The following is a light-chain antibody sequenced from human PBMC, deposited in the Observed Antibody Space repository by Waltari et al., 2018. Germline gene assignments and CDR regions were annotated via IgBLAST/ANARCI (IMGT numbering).Light chain of an antibody. V-gene: IGKV1-5*03. CDR2: KAS. Sequence: DIQVTQSPSTLSASVGDRVTITCRASQSIVVWLAWYQQKPGKAPRLLIYKASYLESGGPSRFSGRASGTAFTLTISSLQADDFATYYCLQYNSYPWTFGQGTTVEIK. J-gene: IGKJ1*01. CDR3: LQYNSYPWT. CDR1: QSIVVW.